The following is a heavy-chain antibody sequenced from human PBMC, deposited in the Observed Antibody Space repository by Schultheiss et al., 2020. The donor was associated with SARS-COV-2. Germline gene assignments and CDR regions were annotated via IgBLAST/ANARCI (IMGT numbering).Heavy chain of an antibody. V-gene: IGHV3-66*01. J-gene: IGHJ3*02. CDR2: ISGSGGST. Sequence: GESLKISCAASGFTVSSNYMSWVRQAPGKGLEWVSAISGSGGSTYYADSVKGRFTISRDNAKNSLYLQMNSLRAEDTAVYYCARDRGDYVGNTGGAFDIWGQGTMVTVSS. D-gene: IGHD4-23*01. CDR3: ARDRGDYVGNTGGAFDI. CDR1: GFTVSSNY.